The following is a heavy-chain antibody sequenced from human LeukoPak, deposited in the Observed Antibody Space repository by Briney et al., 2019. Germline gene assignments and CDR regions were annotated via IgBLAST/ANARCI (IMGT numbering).Heavy chain of an antibody. Sequence: GGSLRLSCAASGFTFSSYGMHWVRQAPGKGLEWVAFIRYDGSNKYYADSVKGRVTIPRDNSKNTLYLQMNSLRAEDTAVYYCAKDRGDKLIVVVPAADYWGQGTLVTVSS. CDR3: AKDRGDKLIVVVPAADY. J-gene: IGHJ4*02. CDR2: IRYDGSNK. CDR1: GFTFSSYG. D-gene: IGHD2-2*01. V-gene: IGHV3-30*02.